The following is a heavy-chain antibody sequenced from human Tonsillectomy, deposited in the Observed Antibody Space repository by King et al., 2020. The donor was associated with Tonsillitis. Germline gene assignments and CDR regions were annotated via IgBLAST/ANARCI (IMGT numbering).Heavy chain of an antibody. CDR1: GFTFSSYS. J-gene: IGHJ6*03. D-gene: IGHD2-2*01. CDR3: ASPYPSLSAMDV. CDR2: ISSDSSYI. Sequence: VQLVESGGGLVKPGESLRLSCAASGFTFSSYSMNWVRQAPGKGLEWVSSISSDSSYIYYTDSVKGRFSISRDNAKNSVFLQMDSLRAEDTAAYYCASPYPSLSAMDVWGKGTAVIVSS. V-gene: IGHV3-21*01.